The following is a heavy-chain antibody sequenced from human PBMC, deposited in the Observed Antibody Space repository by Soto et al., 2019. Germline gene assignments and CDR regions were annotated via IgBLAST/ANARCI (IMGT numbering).Heavy chain of an antibody. CDR2: IWPGDSDT. CDR1: GCSYTTHW. CDR3: ARRGDRSVRDV. D-gene: IGHD2-21*02. J-gene: IGHJ6*02. Sequence: AVKISGKGCGCSYTTHWSGWVRQMPGEGLEWMGGIWPGDSDTRYSPSFQGQVTISADKSITTAYLQWSSLKASDTAIYYCARRGDRSVRDVRGQGTTVPVSS. V-gene: IGHV5-51*01.